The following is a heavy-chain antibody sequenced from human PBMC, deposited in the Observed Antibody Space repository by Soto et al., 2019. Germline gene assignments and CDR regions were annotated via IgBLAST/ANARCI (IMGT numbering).Heavy chain of an antibody. CDR2: INAGNGNT. V-gene: IGHV1-3*01. J-gene: IGHJ4*02. CDR1: GYTFTSYA. Sequence: GASVKVSCKASGYTFTSYAMHWVRQAPGQRLEWMGWINAGNGNTKYSHNFQGRVTMTRDTSTSTVYMELSSLRSDDTAIYYCARGYFDSWGQGTLVTVSS. CDR3: ARGYFDS.